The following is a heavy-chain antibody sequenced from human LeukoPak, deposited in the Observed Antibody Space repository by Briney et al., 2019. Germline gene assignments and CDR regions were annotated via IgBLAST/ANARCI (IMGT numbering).Heavy chain of an antibody. CDR1: GITLSNYG. J-gene: IGHJ4*02. CDR3: AKRGVVIRVILVGFHKEAYYFDS. D-gene: IGHD3-22*01. V-gene: IGHV3-23*01. CDR2: ISDSGGST. Sequence: PGGSLRLSCAVSGITLSNYGMSWVRQAPGKGLEWGADISDSGGSTNYADSVRGRFPISRDNPKDTLYLQMNSMRAEDTAVYFCAKRGVVIRVILVGFHKEAYYFDSWGQGALVTVSS.